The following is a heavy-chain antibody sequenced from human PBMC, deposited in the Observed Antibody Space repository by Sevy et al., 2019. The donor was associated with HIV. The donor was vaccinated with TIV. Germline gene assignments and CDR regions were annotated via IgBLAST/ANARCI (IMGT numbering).Heavy chain of an antibody. CDR1: GGSISSYY. D-gene: IGHD3-10*01. Sequence: SETLSLTCTVSGGSISSYYWSWIRQPPGKGLEWIGYIYYSGSTNYNPSLKSRVTISVDTSKNQFSLKLSSVTAADTAVYYCARVGGIHRFGECWFDPWGQGTLVTVSS. CDR3: ARVGGIHRFGECWFDP. J-gene: IGHJ5*02. CDR2: IYYSGST. V-gene: IGHV4-59*01.